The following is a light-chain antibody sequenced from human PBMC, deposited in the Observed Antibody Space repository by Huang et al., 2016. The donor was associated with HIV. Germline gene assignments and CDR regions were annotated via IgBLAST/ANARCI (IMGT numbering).Light chain of an antibody. CDR2: LGF. J-gene: IGKJ2*01. CDR1: QSLLHSNGYNY. V-gene: IGKV2-28*01. Sequence: DIVMTQSPLSLPVTHGEPASISCRSSQSLLHSNGYNYFDWYVQKPGQSPQLLIYLGFNRASGVPDRFSGSGSGTDFTLKISRVEAEDVGIYYCMQALQTPYTFGQGTKLEIK. CDR3: MQALQTPYT.